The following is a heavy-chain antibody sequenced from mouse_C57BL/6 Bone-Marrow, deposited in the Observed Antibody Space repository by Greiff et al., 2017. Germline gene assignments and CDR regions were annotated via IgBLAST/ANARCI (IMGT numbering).Heavy chain of an antibody. D-gene: IGHD2-3*01. J-gene: IGHJ2*01. Sequence: LVESGAELVKPGASVKLSCKASGYTFTSYWMQWVKQRPGQGLEWIGEIDPSDSYTNYNQKFKGKATLTVDTSSSTAYMQLSSLTSEDSAVYYCASGWLLRVWGQGTTLTVSS. CDR1: GYTFTSYW. CDR3: ASGWLLRV. V-gene: IGHV1-50*01. CDR2: IDPSDSYT.